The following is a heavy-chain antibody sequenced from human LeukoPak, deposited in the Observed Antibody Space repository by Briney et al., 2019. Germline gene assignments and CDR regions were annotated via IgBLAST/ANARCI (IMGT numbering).Heavy chain of an antibody. D-gene: IGHD3-22*01. CDR1: GFTFSDYY. CDR2: ISSSGSTI. V-gene: IGHV3-11*01. CDR3: ARVPGYYDSSGYFRAMDV. Sequence: GGSLRLSCAASGFTFSDYYMSWIRQAPGKGLEWVSYISSSGSTIYYADSVKGRFTISRDNAKNSLYLQMNSLRAEDTALYHCARVPGYYDSSGYFRAMDVWGKGTTVTISS. J-gene: IGHJ6*03.